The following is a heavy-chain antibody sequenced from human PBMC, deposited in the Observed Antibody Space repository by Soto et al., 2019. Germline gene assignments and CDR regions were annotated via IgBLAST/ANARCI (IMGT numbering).Heavy chain of an antibody. J-gene: IGHJ4*02. Sequence: GGSLRLSCEASGFTFNNYAMSWVRQAPGKGLEWVSAISGIGDYIYYADSVKGRFTISRDDSKNTLSLQMNSLSAEDTAVYYCARAQISMIVVVPFDYWGQGTQDTVSS. CDR1: GFTFNNYA. CDR2: ISGIGDYI. V-gene: IGHV3-23*01. D-gene: IGHD3-22*01. CDR3: ARAQISMIVVVPFDY.